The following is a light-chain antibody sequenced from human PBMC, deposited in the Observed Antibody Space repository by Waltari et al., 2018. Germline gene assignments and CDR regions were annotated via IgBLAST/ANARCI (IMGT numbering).Light chain of an antibody. CDR3: GADHGSGSNFVSWV. Sequence: QPVLTQPPSASASLGASVTLTCTLSSGYSNYKVDWYQQRQGKGPRFVMRVGTGGIVGSKGDGIPDRFSVLGSGLNRYLTIKNIQEEDESDYHCGADHGSGSNFVSWVFGGGTKLTVL. J-gene: IGLJ3*02. CDR1: SGYSNYK. CDR2: VGTGGIVG. V-gene: IGLV9-49*01.